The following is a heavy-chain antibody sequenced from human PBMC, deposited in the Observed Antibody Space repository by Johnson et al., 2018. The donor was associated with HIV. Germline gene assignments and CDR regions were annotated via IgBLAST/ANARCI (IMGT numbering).Heavy chain of an antibody. V-gene: IGHV3-30*04. CDR1: GFGFSTYA. D-gene: IGHD6-13*01. CDR3: ARENSSWYRVGAFDI. Sequence: VQLVESGGGVVQPGRSLRLSCAASGFGFSTYAMHWVRQAPGKGLEWVAVIWYDGSNKYYADSVKGRFTISRDNSKNTLYLQMNSLRAEDTAVYYCARENSSWYRVGAFDIWGQGTMVTVSS. J-gene: IGHJ3*02. CDR2: IWYDGSNK.